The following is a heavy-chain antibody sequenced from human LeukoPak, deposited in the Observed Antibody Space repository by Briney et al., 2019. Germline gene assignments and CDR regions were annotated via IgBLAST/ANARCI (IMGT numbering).Heavy chain of an antibody. CDR1: GFTFSSYW. J-gene: IGHJ4*02. V-gene: IGHV3-7*01. D-gene: IGHD6-13*01. CDR2: IKQDGSEK. CDR3: ARDSPLVRVFDY. Sequence: GGSLRLSCAASGFTFSSYWMSWVRQAPGKGVEWVANIKQDGSEKYYVDSVKGGFTISRDNAKNSLYLQMNSLRAEDTAVYYCARDSPLVRVFDYWGQGTLVTVSS.